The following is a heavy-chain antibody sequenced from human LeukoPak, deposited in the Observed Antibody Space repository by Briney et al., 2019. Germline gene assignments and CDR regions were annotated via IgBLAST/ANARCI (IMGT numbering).Heavy chain of an antibody. V-gene: IGHV3-33*01. CDR2: IWYDGRSK. CDR1: GFNFSTYG. J-gene: IGHJ4*02. Sequence: GRSLRLSCAASGFNFSTYGMHWVRQAPGKGLEWVAVIWYDGRSKYYADSVKGRFTISRDNSKNTLYLQMNSLRAEDTAVYYCARRHYYGSGSSTDYWGQGTLVTVSS. CDR3: ARRHYYGSGSSTDY. D-gene: IGHD3-10*01.